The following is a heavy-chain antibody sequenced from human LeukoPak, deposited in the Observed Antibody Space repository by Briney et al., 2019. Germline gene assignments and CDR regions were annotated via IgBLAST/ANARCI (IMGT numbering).Heavy chain of an antibody. CDR3: ASDDYVWGSHQY. D-gene: IGHD3-16*01. CDR1: GFTVSSNY. Sequence: PGGSLRLSCAASGFTVSSNYMSWVRQAPGKGLEWVSVIYSGGSTYYADSVKGRFTISRDNSNNTLYLQMNSLRAEDTAVYYCASDDYVWGSHQYWGQGTLVTVSS. CDR2: IYSGGST. J-gene: IGHJ4*02. V-gene: IGHV3-66*01.